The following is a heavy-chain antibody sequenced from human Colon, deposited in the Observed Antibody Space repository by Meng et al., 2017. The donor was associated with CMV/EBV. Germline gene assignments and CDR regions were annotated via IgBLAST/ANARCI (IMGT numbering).Heavy chain of an antibody. CDR3: ARGLGHASNNSHDY. V-gene: IGHV4-59*01. D-gene: IGHD1-1*01. CDR1: DDSFNSYY. Sequence: SETLSLTCTVSDDSFNSYYWSWIRQPPGKGLEWMGHVYYSGSATYSPSLRSRVSISLDMSKNQFSLKLRSVTAADTAMYFCARGLGHASNNSHDYWGQGTLVTVSS. CDR2: VYYSGSA. J-gene: IGHJ4*02.